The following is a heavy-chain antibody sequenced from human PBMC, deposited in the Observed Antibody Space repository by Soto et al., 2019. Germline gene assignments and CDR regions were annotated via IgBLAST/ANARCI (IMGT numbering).Heavy chain of an antibody. J-gene: IGHJ4*02. CDR3: ARDLAAAAGGNTDY. V-gene: IGHV1-2*02. CDR2: INPNSGGT. Sequence: ASVKVSCKASGYTFTGYYMHWVRQAPGQGLEWMGWINPNSGGTNYAQKFQGRVTMTRDTSISTAYMELSRLRSDDTAVYYCARDLAAAAGGNTDYWGQGTLLTVSS. D-gene: IGHD6-13*01. CDR1: GYTFTGYY.